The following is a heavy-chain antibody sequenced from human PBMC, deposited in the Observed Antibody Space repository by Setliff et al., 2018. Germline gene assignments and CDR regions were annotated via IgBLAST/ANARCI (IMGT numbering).Heavy chain of an antibody. CDR3: ARGSRIAGRAIDF. Sequence: SETLSLTCRVYGESFSNNYWSWIRQSPGKGLEWIGESDHGGNTTIHPSLKSRLTMSVDTSKNQFSLKLTSVTAADTAVYYCARGSRIAGRAIDFWGQGTLVTVSS. CDR1: GESFSNNY. J-gene: IGHJ4*02. D-gene: IGHD6-6*01. CDR2: SDHGGNT. V-gene: IGHV4-34*01.